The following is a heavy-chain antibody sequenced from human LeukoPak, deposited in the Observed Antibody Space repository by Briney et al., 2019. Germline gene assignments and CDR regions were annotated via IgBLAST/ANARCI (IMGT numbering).Heavy chain of an antibody. D-gene: IGHD5-12*01. V-gene: IGHV5-51*01. Sequence: SGESLKISCKGSGYSFTSYWIGWVRQMPGKGLEWMGIIYPGDSDTRYSPSFQGQVTISADKSISTAYLQWSSLKASDTAMYYCARVASEGGLDAYYFDYWGQGTLVTVSS. CDR3: ARVASEGGLDAYYFDY. J-gene: IGHJ4*02. CDR2: IYPGDSDT. CDR1: GYSFTSYW.